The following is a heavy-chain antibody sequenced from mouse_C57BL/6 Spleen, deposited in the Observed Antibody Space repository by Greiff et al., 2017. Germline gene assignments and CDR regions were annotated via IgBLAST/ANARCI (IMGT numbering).Heavy chain of an antibody. D-gene: IGHD1-1*01. V-gene: IGHV1-81*01. CDR3: ARYITTVATY. J-gene: IGHJ3*01. CDR2: ISPRSGNN. Sequence: QVQLQQSGAELARPGASVKLSCKASGYTFTSYGISWVKQSNGPGLEWIGEISPRSGNNYYNEKFKGKATLTADKSSSTSYMELRSLTSEVSAVYFCARYITTVATYWGQGTLVTVSA. CDR1: GYTFTSYG.